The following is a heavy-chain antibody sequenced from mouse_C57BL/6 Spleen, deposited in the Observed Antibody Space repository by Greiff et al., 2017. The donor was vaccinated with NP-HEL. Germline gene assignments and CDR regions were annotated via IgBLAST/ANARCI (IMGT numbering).Heavy chain of an antibody. CDR3: ARRGNYSNSFAY. Sequence: EVQLQESGPGLVKPSQSLSLTCSVTGYSITSGYYWNWIRQFPGNKLEWMGYISYDGSNNYNPSLKNRISITRDTSKNQFFLKLNSVTTEDTATYYCARRGNYSNSFAYWGQGTLVTVSA. V-gene: IGHV3-6*01. CDR2: ISYDGSN. D-gene: IGHD2-5*01. J-gene: IGHJ3*01. CDR1: GYSITSGYY.